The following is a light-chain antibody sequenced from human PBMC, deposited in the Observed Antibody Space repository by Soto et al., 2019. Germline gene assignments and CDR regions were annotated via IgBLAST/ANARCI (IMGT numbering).Light chain of an antibody. CDR2: EVR. J-gene: IGLJ2*01. CDR3: SSYAGSNNFVV. Sequence: QSVLTQPPSASGSPGQSVTISCTGTSSAVGGYNYVSWYQQHPGKAPKLMIYEVRNRPSGVPDRFYGSKSGNTASLTVSGLQAEDEADYYCSSYAGSNNFVVFGGGTQLTVL. CDR1: SSAVGGYNY. V-gene: IGLV2-8*01.